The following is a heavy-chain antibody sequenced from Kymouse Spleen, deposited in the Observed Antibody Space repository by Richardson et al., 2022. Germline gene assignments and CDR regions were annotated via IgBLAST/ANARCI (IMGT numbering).Heavy chain of an antibody. D-gene: IGHD1-7*01. CDR3: AKGNWNYAFDY. Sequence: QVQLVESGGGVVQPGRSLRLSCAASGFTFSSYGMHWVRQAPGKGLEWVAVISYDGSNKYYADSVKGRFTISRDNSKNTLYLQMNSLRAEDTAVYYCAKGNWNYAFDYWGQGTLVTVSS. CDR1: GFTFSSYG. CDR2: ISYDGSNK. J-gene: IGHJ4*02. V-gene: IGHV3-30*18.